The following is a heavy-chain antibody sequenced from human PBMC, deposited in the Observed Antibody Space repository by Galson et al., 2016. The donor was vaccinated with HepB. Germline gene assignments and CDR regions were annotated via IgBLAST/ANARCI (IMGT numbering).Heavy chain of an antibody. J-gene: IGHJ6*02. V-gene: IGHV3-33*01. CDR2: IWFDGSNK. D-gene: IGHD6-6*01. CDR1: GFTFSSYG. CDR3: ARDSSLSARIYYYFYGLDV. Sequence: SLRLSCAASGFTFSSYGIHWVRQAPGKGLEWVAIIWFDGSNKYYVDSVKGRFTISRDNSKNTVDLQMNSLRDEDTAVYYCARDSSLSARIYYYFYGLDVWGQGTTVTVSS.